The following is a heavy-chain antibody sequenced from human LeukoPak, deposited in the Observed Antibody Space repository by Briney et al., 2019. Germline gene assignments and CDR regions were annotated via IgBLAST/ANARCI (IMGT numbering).Heavy chain of an antibody. J-gene: IGHJ3*02. CDR3: ASCRRGNTIVVVPAATQYAFDI. Sequence: SVKVSCKGSGGTFSSYAISWVRQAPGQGLEWMGGIIPIFGTANYAQKFQGRVTITADESTSTAYMELSSLRSEDTAVYYCASCRRGNTIVVVPAATQYAFDIWGQGTMVTVSS. CDR2: IIPIFGTA. V-gene: IGHV1-69*01. CDR1: GGTFSSYA. D-gene: IGHD2-2*01.